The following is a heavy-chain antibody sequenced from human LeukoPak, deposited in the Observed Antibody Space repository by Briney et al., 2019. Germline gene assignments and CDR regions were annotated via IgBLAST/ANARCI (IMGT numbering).Heavy chain of an antibody. Sequence: ASVKVSCKASGYTFTGYYMHWVRQAPGQGLEWMGRINPNSGGTNYAQKFQGRVNMTRDTSTSTAYMELSRLRSDDTAVYYCARGTEYQLVFDYWGQGTLVTVSS. J-gene: IGHJ4*02. CDR2: INPNSGGT. V-gene: IGHV1-2*06. CDR3: ARGTEYQLVFDY. CDR1: GYTFTGYY. D-gene: IGHD2-2*01.